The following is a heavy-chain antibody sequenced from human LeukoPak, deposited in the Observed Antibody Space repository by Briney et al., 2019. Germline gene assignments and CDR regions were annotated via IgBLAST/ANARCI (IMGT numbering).Heavy chain of an antibody. V-gene: IGHV1-2*06. D-gene: IGHD5-18*01. CDR1: GYTFTGYY. CDR3: ARDPSYGHGVYYYYMDV. J-gene: IGHJ6*03. Sequence: GASVKVSCKASGYTFTGYYMHWVRQAPGQGLEWMGRINPNSGGTNYAQKFQGRVTMTRDTSISTAYMELSRPRSDDTAVYYCARDPSYGHGVYYYYMDVWGKGTTVTVSS. CDR2: INPNSGGT.